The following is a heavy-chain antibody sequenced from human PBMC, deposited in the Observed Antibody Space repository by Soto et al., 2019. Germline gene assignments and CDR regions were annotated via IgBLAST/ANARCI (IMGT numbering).Heavy chain of an antibody. J-gene: IGHJ6*03. D-gene: IGHD3-22*01. CDR3: ARIERDYYYMDV. CDR2: INAGNGNT. Sequence: ASVKVSCKASGYTFTSYAMHWVRQAPGQRLEWMGWINAGNGNTKYSQKFQGRVTITRDTSASTAYMELSSLRSEDTAVYYCARIERDYYYMDVWGKGTTVTVSS. CDR1: GYTFTSYA. V-gene: IGHV1-3*01.